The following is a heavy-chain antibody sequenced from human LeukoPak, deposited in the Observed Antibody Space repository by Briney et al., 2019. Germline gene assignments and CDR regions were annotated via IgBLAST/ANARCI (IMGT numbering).Heavy chain of an antibody. V-gene: IGHV1-18*01. CDR2: ISAYNGNT. Sequence: ASVKVSCKASGYTFTSYGISWVRQAPGQGLEWMGWISAYNGNTNYAQKLQGRVTMTTDTSTSTAYMELRSLRSDDTAVYYCASYFGSSSSETDAFDIWGQGTMVTVSS. D-gene: IGHD6-6*01. J-gene: IGHJ3*02. CDR3: ASYFGSSSSETDAFDI. CDR1: GYTFTSYG.